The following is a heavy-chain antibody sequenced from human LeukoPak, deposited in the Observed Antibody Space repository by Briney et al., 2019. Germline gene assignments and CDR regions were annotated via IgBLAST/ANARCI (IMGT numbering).Heavy chain of an antibody. CDR2: INSDGSTT. J-gene: IGHJ4*02. D-gene: IGHD5-12*01. Sequence: GGSLRLSCAASGFTFSNYWMHWVRQAPGKGLIWVSRINSDGSTTTYADSVKGRFTISRDNAKNTLYLQMDSLRAEATAIYYCAKIPSATENFDYWGQGTLVMVSS. CDR3: AKIPSATENFDY. V-gene: IGHV3-74*01. CDR1: GFTFSNYW.